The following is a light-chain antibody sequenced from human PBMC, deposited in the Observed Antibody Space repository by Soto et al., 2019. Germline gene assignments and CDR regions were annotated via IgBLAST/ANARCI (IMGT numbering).Light chain of an antibody. Sequence: EIVVTQSPATLSVSPGERATLSCRASQSVNTNYAWYQQKPGQAPRLLIYGASTRATGIPARFSGSGSGTEFTLTISSLQSEDFAVHYCQHYNNWPSWTFAQGTKVEVK. CDR3: QHYNNWPSWT. V-gene: IGKV3-15*01. CDR1: QSVNTN. CDR2: GAS. J-gene: IGKJ1*01.